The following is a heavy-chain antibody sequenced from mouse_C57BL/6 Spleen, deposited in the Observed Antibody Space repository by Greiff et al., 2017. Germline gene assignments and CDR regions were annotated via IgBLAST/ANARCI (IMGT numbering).Heavy chain of an antibody. CDR2: INPYNGDT. V-gene: IGHV1-20*01. CDR1: GYSFTGYF. D-gene: IGHD2-3*01. CDR3: ARFPLYDGYYAWFAY. J-gene: IGHJ3*01. Sequence: EVQLQQSGPELVKPGDSVQISCKASGYSFTGYFMNWVMQSHGKSLEWIGRINPYNGDTFYNQKFKGKATLTVDKSSSTAHMELRSLTSEDSAVYYCARFPLYDGYYAWFAYWGQGTLVTVSA.